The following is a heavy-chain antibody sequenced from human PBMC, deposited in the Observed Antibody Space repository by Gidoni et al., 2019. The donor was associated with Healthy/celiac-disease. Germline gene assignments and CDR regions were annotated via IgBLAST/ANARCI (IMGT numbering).Heavy chain of an antibody. V-gene: IGHV1-69*01. CDR3: ASAEGLGYNSNWFDP. Sequence: QVQLVQSGAEVKQPGSSVKVSCKASGGTFRSYAISWVRQAPGQGLEWMGGIIPIFGTENYAQKVQGRVTITADESTSTAYMELSSLRSEDTAVYYCASAEGLGYNSNWFDPWGQGTLVTVSS. CDR1: GGTFRSYA. CDR2: IIPIFGTE. J-gene: IGHJ5*02. D-gene: IGHD5-12*01.